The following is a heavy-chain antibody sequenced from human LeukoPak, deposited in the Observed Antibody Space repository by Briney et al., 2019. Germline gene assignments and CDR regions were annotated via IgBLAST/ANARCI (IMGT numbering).Heavy chain of an antibody. J-gene: IGHJ4*02. D-gene: IGHD2-2*01. Sequence: SETLSLTCTVSGGSISSGDYYWSWIRQPPGKGLEWIGYIYYSGSTYYNPSLKSRVTISVDTSKNQFSLKLNSVTAADTAVYYCARGAVVVPAAIHWGQGTLVTVSS. CDR1: GGSISSGDYY. CDR2: IYYSGST. CDR3: ARGAVVVPAAIH. V-gene: IGHV4-30-4*01.